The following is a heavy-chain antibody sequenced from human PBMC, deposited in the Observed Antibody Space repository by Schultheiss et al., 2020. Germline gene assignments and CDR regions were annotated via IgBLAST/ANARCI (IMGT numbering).Heavy chain of an antibody. Sequence: GESLKISCAASGFTFSNAWMNWVRQDPGKGLVWVSSINSDGSSTSYADSVEGRFTISRDNAKNSLYLQIYSLRAEDTAVYYCAKAVAVTDLNWFDPWGQGTLVTVSS. CDR2: INSDGSST. CDR3: AKAVAVTDLNWFDP. D-gene: IGHD6-19*01. V-gene: IGHV3-74*01. J-gene: IGHJ5*02. CDR1: GFTFSNAW.